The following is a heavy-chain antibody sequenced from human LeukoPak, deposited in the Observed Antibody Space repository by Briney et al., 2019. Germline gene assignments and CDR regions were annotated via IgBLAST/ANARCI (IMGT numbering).Heavy chain of an antibody. CDR3: ARGHSALDY. Sequence: PGGSLRLSCAASGFTFTNFEMNWVRQAPGKGLEWVSYISYSGSTTSYADSVKGRFTISRDNAKNSLYLQMNSLRDEDTAVYYCARGHSALDYWGQGTLVTVSS. J-gene: IGHJ4*02. CDR1: GFTFTNFE. V-gene: IGHV3-48*03. D-gene: IGHD6-13*01. CDR2: ISYSGSTT.